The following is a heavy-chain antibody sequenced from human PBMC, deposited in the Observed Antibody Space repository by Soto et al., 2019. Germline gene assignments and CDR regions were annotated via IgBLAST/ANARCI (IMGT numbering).Heavy chain of an antibody. CDR1: GGSISSYY. D-gene: IGHD1-7*01. CDR3: ASQLELSRPFDY. J-gene: IGHJ4*02. CDR2: IYYSGST. V-gene: IGHV4-59*01. Sequence: SETLSLTCTVSGGSISSYYWSWIRQPPGKGLEWIGYIYYSGSTHYNPSLKSRVTISVDTSKNQFSLKLSSVTAADTAVYYCASQLELSRPFDYWGQGTRVPVS.